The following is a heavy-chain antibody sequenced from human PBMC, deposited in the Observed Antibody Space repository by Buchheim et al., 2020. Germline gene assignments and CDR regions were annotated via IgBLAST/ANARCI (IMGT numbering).Heavy chain of an antibody. CDR1: GFTFSSYA. J-gene: IGHJ6*02. V-gene: IGHV3-23*01. D-gene: IGHD6-13*01. CDR3: AKSQQLGTYYYYYGMDV. Sequence: EVQLLESGGGLVQPGGSLRLSCAASGFTFSSYAMSWVRQAPGKGLEWVSAISGSGGSTYYADSVKGRFTISRDNSKNPLYLQMNSLRAEDTAVYYCAKSQQLGTYYYYYGMDVWGQGTT. CDR2: ISGSGGST.